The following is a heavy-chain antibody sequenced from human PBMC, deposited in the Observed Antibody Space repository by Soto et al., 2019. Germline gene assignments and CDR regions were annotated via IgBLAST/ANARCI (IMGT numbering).Heavy chain of an antibody. CDR2: ISGSGGST. Sequence: EVQLLESGGGLVQPGGSLRLSCAASGFTSSSYAMSWVRQAPGKGLEWVSAISGSGGSTHYADSVKGRFTISRDNSKNALYLEMSCLTAEDRAVYYCAKNSNVGEQWPYAVVYWGQGTLVTVSS. J-gene: IGHJ4*02. CDR1: GFTSSSYA. V-gene: IGHV3-23*01. D-gene: IGHD6-19*01. CDR3: AKNSNVGEQWPYAVVY.